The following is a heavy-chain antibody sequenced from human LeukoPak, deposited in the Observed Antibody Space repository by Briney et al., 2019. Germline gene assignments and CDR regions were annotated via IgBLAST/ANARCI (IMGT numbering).Heavy chain of an antibody. CDR3: ARAAGDYSWYFDL. CDR1: GGSISSYY. Sequence: PSETLSLTCTVSGGSISSYYWSWIRQPPGKGLEGIGYIDYSGSTNYNPSLKSRVTISVDTSKNQFSLKLSSVTAADTAVYYCARAAGDYSWYFDLWGRGTLVTVSS. V-gene: IGHV4-59*01. J-gene: IGHJ2*01. CDR2: IDYSGST. D-gene: IGHD4-11*01.